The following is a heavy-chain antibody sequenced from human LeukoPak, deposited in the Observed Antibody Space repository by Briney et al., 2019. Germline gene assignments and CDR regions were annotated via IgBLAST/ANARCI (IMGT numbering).Heavy chain of an antibody. D-gene: IGHD3-9*01. CDR3: ARGQTGSVRYFDWLLSPHDAFDI. Sequence: ASVKVSCKASGYTFTSYDINWVRQATGQGLEWMGWMNPNSGNTGYAQKFQGRVTMTRNTSISTAYMELSSLRSEDTAVYYCARGQTGSVRYFDWLLSPHDAFDIWGQGTMVNVSS. V-gene: IGHV1-8*01. CDR1: GYTFTSYD. CDR2: MNPNSGNT. J-gene: IGHJ3*02.